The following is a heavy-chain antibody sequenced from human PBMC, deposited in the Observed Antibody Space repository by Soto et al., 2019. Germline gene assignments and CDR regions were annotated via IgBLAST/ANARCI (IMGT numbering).Heavy chain of an antibody. CDR1: GFSLSTTGVG. D-gene: IGHD3-22*01. V-gene: IGHV2-5*02. Sequence: QITLKESGPTLVKATQTLTLTCTFSGFSLSTTGVGVGWIRQPPGKALEWLALIFWDDDERYSPSLRSRLTITKDPSKNQVVLTMTNMDPVDTATHYCAHISTYDSSGFRIDSWGQGTLVTVSS. J-gene: IGHJ4*02. CDR3: AHISTYDSSGFRIDS. CDR2: IFWDDDE.